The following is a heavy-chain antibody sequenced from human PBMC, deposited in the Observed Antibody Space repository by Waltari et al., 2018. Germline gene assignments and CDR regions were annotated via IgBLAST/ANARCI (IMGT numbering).Heavy chain of an antibody. J-gene: IGHJ4*02. CDR3: AQRGGMRPVDY. V-gene: IGHV4-34*01. Sequence: QVQLQQWGAGLLKPSETLSLTCAVYGGSLSTYFWSWFRQTPEKGLEWMGEINHSGRTSYKPSLKSRVTISVDTSKKQFSLRLNSVTAADTGVYYCAQRGGMRPVDYWGQGILVTVSS. CDR1: GGSLSTYF. D-gene: IGHD3-16*01. CDR2: INHSGRT.